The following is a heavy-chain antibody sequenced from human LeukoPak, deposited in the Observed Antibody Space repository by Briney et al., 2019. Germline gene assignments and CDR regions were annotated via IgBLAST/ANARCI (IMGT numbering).Heavy chain of an antibody. Sequence: GGSLRLSCAASGFTVSSNYMSRVRQAPGKGLEWVSVIYSGGSTYYADSVKGRFTISRLTSKNTLYLQMNNLRAEDTAVYYCARVRLSVYCSDTSCYPNQFDPWGRGTLVTVSS. CDR1: GFTVSSNY. CDR2: IYSGGST. CDR3: ARVRLSVYCSDTSCYPNQFDP. V-gene: IGHV3-53*04. J-gene: IGHJ5*02. D-gene: IGHD2-2*01.